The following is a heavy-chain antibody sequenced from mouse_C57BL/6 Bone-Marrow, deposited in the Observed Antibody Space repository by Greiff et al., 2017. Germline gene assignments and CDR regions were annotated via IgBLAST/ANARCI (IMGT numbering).Heavy chain of an antibody. CDR1: GYTFTDYY. V-gene: IGHV1-19*01. CDR2: INPYNGGT. D-gene: IGHD2-5*01. CDR3: ARLSNSDY. J-gene: IGHJ2*01. Sequence: EVQLQQSGPVLVKPGASVKMSCKASGYTFTDYYMNWAKQSHGKSLEWIGVINPYNGGTSYNQKFKGKATLTVDKSSSTAYMELNSLTSEDSAVYYCARLSNSDYWGKGTTLTVSS.